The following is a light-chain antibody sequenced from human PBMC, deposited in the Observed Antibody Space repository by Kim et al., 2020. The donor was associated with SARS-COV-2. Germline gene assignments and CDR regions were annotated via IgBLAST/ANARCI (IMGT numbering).Light chain of an antibody. Sequence: SSELTQDPAVSVALGQTVRITCQGDSLRSYYASWYQQQPGQAPVLVIYGKNNRPSGIPDRFSGSSSGNTASLTITGAQAEDEADYYCNFRDSSGNLVFGTGTKVTVL. V-gene: IGLV3-19*01. CDR1: SLRSYY. CDR3: NFRDSSGNLV. CDR2: GKN. J-gene: IGLJ1*01.